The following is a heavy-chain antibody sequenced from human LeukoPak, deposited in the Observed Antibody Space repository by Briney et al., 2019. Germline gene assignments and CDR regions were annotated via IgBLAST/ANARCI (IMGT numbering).Heavy chain of an antibody. Sequence: SETLSLTCTVSGGSISSSSYYWGWIRQPPGKGLEWIGSIYYSGSTYYNPSLKSRVTISVDTSKNQFSLKLSSVTAADTAVYYCARTPRDYYYDSSGYYYVPYFDCWGQGTLVTVSS. CDR3: ARTPRDYYYDSSGYYYVPYFDC. D-gene: IGHD3-22*01. CDR1: GGSISSSSYY. J-gene: IGHJ4*02. V-gene: IGHV4-39*07. CDR2: IYYSGST.